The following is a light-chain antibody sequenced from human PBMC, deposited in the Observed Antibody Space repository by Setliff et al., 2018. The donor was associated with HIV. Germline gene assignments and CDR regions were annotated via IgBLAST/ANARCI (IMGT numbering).Light chain of an antibody. V-gene: IGLV2-23*01. J-gene: IGLJ1*01. CDR1: SGDVGRYNL. CDR2: QAS. Sequence: QSVLTQSASVSGSPGQSITISCTGTSGDVGRYNLVSWYQQQPGKPPKLMIYQASKRPSGVSNRFSGSKSGNTASLTISELQAEDEADYYCCSNTGSNTYVFGTGTKVTVL. CDR3: CSNTGSNTYV.